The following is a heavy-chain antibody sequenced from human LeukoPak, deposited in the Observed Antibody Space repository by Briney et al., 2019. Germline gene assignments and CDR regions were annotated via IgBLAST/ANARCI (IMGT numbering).Heavy chain of an antibody. V-gene: IGHV1-2*02. J-gene: IGHJ4*02. CDR2: INPNLGVT. CDR3: ARGPYSGSYKFFDY. Sequence: ASVKVSCKASGYIFTGYYLHWVRQAPGQGLEWMGWINPNLGVTKYAQKFQGRVTMTRDTSISTAYMEVSRLTSDDTAMYYCARGPYSGSYKFFDYWGQGTLVSVSS. CDR1: GYIFTGYY. D-gene: IGHD1-26*01.